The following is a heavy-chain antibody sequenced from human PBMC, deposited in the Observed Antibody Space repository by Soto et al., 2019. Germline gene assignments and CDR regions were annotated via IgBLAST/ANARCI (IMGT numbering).Heavy chain of an antibody. Sequence: EVQLVESGGGLVQPGGSLRPSCAASGSTFSSYSMNWVRQAPGKGREWVSYISSSSSTIYYAVSVKGRFTISRDNAKNSLYLQMNSLRAEDTAVYYCARDGGYSYGPFDYWGQGTLVTVSS. CDR1: GSTFSSYS. CDR3: ARDGGYSYGPFDY. J-gene: IGHJ4*02. V-gene: IGHV3-48*01. CDR2: ISSSSSTI. D-gene: IGHD5-18*01.